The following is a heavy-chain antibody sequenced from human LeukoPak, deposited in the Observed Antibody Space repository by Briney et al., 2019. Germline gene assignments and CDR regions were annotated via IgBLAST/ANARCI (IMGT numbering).Heavy chain of an antibody. CDR1: GFTFSSYS. Sequence: PGGSLRLSCAASGFTFSSYSMNWVRQAPGKGLEWVSVIYSGGSTYYADSVKGRFTISRHNSKNTLYLQMNSLRAEDTAVYYCASLGSTFYGMDVWGQGTTVTVSS. D-gene: IGHD2/OR15-2a*01. CDR2: IYSGGST. J-gene: IGHJ6*02. CDR3: ASLGSTFYGMDV. V-gene: IGHV3-53*04.